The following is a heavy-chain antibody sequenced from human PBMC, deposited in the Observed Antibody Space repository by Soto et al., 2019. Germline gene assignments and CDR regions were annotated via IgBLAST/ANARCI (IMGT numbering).Heavy chain of an antibody. V-gene: IGHV4-39*01. D-gene: IGHD1-26*01. Sequence: SETLSLTCTVSGGSTSSSLYPWVWIRQPPGKGLEWIGNIYYTGKAYCNASLKSRLTISVDTSNIQFSLKVKSVVAADAAVYFCARLSGSYNDRYFDNWGQGTQVTVSS. CDR1: GGSTSSSLYP. CDR2: IYYTGKA. CDR3: ARLSGSYNDRYFDN. J-gene: IGHJ4*02.